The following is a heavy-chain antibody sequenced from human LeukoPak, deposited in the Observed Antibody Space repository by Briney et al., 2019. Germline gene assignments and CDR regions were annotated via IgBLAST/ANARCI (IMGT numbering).Heavy chain of an antibody. CDR2: INTGNENR. CDR3: ARGWEAAAAPDY. J-gene: IGHJ4*02. V-gene: IGHV1-3*04. CDR1: GYTFSSCA. Sequence: ASVTVSCKASGYTFSSCAMHWVRQAPGQRLEWMGWINTGNENRKYSQKFQDRVSLTWDRSASTVYMDLSNLRSEDTAVYYCARGWEAAAAPDYWGQGTLVTVSS. D-gene: IGHD6-13*01.